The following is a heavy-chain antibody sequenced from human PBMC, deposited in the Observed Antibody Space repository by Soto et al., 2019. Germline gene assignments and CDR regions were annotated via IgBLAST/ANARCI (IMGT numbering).Heavy chain of an antibody. D-gene: IGHD3-16*01. Sequence: QVQLVQSGAEVKKPGASVTVSCTASGYTFTSYDINWVRQATGQGLEWMGWMNPNSGNTGYAQKFQGRVTMTRNTSISTAYMEMSSLRSEDTAVYYCARVGGNYDYVWGASDYWGQGTLVPVSS. CDR3: ARVGGNYDYVWGASDY. CDR2: MNPNSGNT. CDR1: GYTFTSYD. V-gene: IGHV1-8*01. J-gene: IGHJ4*02.